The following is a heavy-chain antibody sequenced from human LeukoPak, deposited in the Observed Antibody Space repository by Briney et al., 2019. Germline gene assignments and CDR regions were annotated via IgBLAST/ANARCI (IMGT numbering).Heavy chain of an antibody. CDR1: GGSFSDYY. D-gene: IGHD1-1*01. CDR3: ARGGTGTQNWFDP. V-gene: IGHV4-34*01. CDR2: INHSGST. Sequence: SETLSLTCAVYGGSFSDYYWSWIRQPPGKGLEWIGEINHSGSTNYNPSLKSRVTISVDTSKNQFSLKLSSVTAADTAVHYCARGGTGTQNWFDPWGQGTLVTVSS. J-gene: IGHJ5*02.